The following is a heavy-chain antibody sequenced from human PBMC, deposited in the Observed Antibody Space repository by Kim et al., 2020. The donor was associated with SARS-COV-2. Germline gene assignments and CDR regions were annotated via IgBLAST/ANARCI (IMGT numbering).Heavy chain of an antibody. CDR1: GGSFSGYY. Sequence: SETLSLTCAVYGGSFSGYYWSWIRQPPGKGLEWIGEINHSGSTNYNPSLKSRVTISVDTSKNQFSLKLSSVTAADTAVYYCARGRWLQPYDYWGQGTLVT. V-gene: IGHV4-34*01. D-gene: IGHD5-12*01. CDR3: ARGRWLQPYDY. J-gene: IGHJ4*02. CDR2: INHSGST.